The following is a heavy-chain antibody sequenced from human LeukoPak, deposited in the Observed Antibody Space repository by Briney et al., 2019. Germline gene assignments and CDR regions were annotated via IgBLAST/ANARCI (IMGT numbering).Heavy chain of an antibody. CDR2: LYGSGST. CDR1: GGSISGTNW. CDR3: ARADYSAARYLDY. D-gene: IGHD2-21*01. J-gene: IGHJ4*02. V-gene: IGHV4-59*01. Sequence: SETLSLTCGVSGGSISGTNWWSWLRQPPGKGLEWIGYLYGSGSTDYNPSLKSRVTISVDTSKNQFSLKLSSVTAADTAVYYCARADYSAARYLDYWGQGTLVTVSS.